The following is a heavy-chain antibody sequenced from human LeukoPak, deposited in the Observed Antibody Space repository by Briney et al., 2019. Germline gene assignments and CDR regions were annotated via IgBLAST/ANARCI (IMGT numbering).Heavy chain of an antibody. Sequence: QPGGSLRLSCAASAFTFSSYTMSWVRQAPGKGLEWVSAISNSGGSTYYADSVKGRFTISRDNSKNTVYLQMNSLRAEDTAVYYCAKEGYVSWAYQLSHFDYWGQGTLVTVSS. J-gene: IGHJ4*02. D-gene: IGHD2-15*01. CDR2: ISNSGGST. CDR3: AKEGYVSWAYQLSHFDY. CDR1: AFTFSSYT. V-gene: IGHV3-23*01.